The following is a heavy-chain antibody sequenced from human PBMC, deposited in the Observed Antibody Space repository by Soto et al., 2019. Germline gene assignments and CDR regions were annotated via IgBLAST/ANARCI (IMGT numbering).Heavy chain of an antibody. CDR2: IVVGSGNT. Sequence: AASVKVSCKASGFTFTSSAVQWVRQARGQRLEWIGWIVVGSGNTNYAQKLQERVTITRDISTSTAYMELSSLSSEDTAVYYCAAGLNRVLRFLEWVAGDYYSGMDVWGPGTTVTVSS. J-gene: IGHJ6*02. V-gene: IGHV1-58*01. CDR3: AAGLNRVLRFLEWVAGDYYSGMDV. D-gene: IGHD3-3*01. CDR1: GFTFTSSA.